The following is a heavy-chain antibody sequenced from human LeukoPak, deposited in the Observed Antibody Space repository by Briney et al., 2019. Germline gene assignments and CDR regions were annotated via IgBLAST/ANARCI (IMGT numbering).Heavy chain of an antibody. D-gene: IGHD5-24*01. CDR3: ARGQADGYAFDY. V-gene: IGHV1-2*02. CDR2: IDPNTGDT. CDR1: GYTFADYY. Sequence: GASVKVSCKASGYTFADYYIQWVRQAPGQGLEWLGWIDPNTGDTKFAQKFQGRVTMARDSAITTVYMDLSSLRYEDTAVYYCARGQADGYAFDYWGQGTLVAVS. J-gene: IGHJ4*02.